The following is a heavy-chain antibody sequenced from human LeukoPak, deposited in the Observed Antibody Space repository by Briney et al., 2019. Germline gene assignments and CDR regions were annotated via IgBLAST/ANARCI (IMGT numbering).Heavy chain of an antibody. Sequence: GGSLRLSCAASGFTFSSYAMHWVRQAPGKGLEWVAVISYDGSNKYYADSVKGRFTISRDNSKNTLYLQMNSLRAEDTAVYYCARDVGVRGVIENWFDPWGQGTLVTVSS. J-gene: IGHJ5*02. CDR2: ISYDGSNK. CDR3: ARDVGVRGVIENWFDP. CDR1: GFTFSSYA. V-gene: IGHV3-30-3*01. D-gene: IGHD3-10*02.